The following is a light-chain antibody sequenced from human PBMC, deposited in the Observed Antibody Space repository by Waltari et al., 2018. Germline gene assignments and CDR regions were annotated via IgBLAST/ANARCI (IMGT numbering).Light chain of an antibody. Sequence: DIQMTQSPSSLSASVGDRVTITCRASQSISSYLNWYQQKPGKAPKLLIYAASSLQSGVPSRFSGSGSGTDFTLTISSLQPEDFATYFCQQSFSLPWTFGQGTKVE. CDR1: QSISSY. J-gene: IGKJ1*01. V-gene: IGKV1-39*01. CDR2: AAS. CDR3: QQSFSLPWT.